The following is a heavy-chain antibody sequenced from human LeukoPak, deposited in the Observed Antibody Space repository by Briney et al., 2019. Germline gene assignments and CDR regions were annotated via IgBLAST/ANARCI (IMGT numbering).Heavy chain of an antibody. CDR1: GDSISSSTYY. CDR2: ISYSGST. Sequence: PSETLSLTCTVSGDSISSSTYYWGWIRQPPGKGLEWIGSISYSGSTYYNPSLKTRVTVFVDTSKNQFHLRLSSVTAADTAVYYCARHKSRLRVPSWFDPWGQGTLVTVSS. V-gene: IGHV4-39*01. D-gene: IGHD3-10*01. J-gene: IGHJ5*02. CDR3: ARHKSRLRVPSWFDP.